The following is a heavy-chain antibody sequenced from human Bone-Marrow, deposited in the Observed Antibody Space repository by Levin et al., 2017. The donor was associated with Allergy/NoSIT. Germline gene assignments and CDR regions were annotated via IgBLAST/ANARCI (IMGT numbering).Heavy chain of an antibody. CDR2: ISSDGKTK. V-gene: IGHV3-30*04. D-gene: IGHD4-23*01. J-gene: IGHJ4*02. CDR3: ARVPLTTVITYYFDY. Sequence: GGSLRLSCAASGFNFSNYAMNWARQAPGKGLEWVAVISSDGKTKYYADPVKGRFTVSRDNSRNTLYLHMVNLRPEDTSFYFCARVPLTTVITYYFDYWGQGNLVTVSS. CDR1: GFNFSNYA.